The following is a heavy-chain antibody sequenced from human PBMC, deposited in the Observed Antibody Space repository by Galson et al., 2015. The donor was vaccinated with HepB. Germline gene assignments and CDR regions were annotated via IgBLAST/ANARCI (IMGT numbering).Heavy chain of an antibody. CDR1: AYIFSGYY. CDR3: ASPRVVEGQILNY. D-gene: IGHD2-21*01. Sequence: SVKVSCKASAYIFSGYYIHWVRQAPGQGLEWMGRINPQSGATNSVQKFQGRVSLTRDASINTAYMELSRLGSDDTAVYFCASPRVVEGQILNYWGQGTLVTVSS. CDR2: INPQSGAT. J-gene: IGHJ4*02. V-gene: IGHV1-2*06.